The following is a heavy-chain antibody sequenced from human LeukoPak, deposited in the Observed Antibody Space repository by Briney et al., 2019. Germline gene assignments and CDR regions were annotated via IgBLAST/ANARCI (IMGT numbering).Heavy chain of an antibody. CDR3: ARDLSARGYMDV. CDR1: GFTFSSYS. D-gene: IGHD3-16*02. CDR2: ISSSSSYI. Sequence: GGSLRLSCAASGFTFSSYSMNWVRQAPGKGLEWVSSISSSSSYIYYADSVKGRFTISRDNAKNSLYLQMNSLRAEDTAVYYCARDLSARGYMDVWGEGTTVTVSS. V-gene: IGHV3-21*01. J-gene: IGHJ6*03.